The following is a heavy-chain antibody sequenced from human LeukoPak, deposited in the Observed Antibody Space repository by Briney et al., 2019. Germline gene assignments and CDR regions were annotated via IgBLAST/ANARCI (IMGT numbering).Heavy chain of an antibody. J-gene: IGHJ4*02. CDR2: IKQDGSEK. Sequence: GGSLRLSCAASGFTFSSYWMSWVRQAPGKGLEWVANIKQDGSEKYYVDSVKGRFTISRDNAKNSLYLQMNSLRAEDTAVFYCARDLGGYDYVPYFDYWGQGTLATVSS. D-gene: IGHD5-12*01. V-gene: IGHV3-7*01. CDR1: GFTFSSYW. CDR3: ARDLGGYDYVPYFDY.